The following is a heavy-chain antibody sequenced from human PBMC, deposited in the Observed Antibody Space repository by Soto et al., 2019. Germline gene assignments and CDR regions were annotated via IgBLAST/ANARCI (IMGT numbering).Heavy chain of an antibody. CDR3: VQSRCGGDCLQSYSSHSYYGLDV. CDR1: GLSLSTTGVG. CDR2: IYWDDDK. V-gene: IGHV2-5*02. J-gene: IGHJ6*02. D-gene: IGHD2-21*02. Sequence: QITLKESGPTLVKPTQTLTLTCTFSGLSLSTTGVGVGWIRQPPGKALEWLALIYWDDDKRYSPSLKSRLTVTTDXTXNXXVLTITNMDPVDTATYYCVQSRCGGDCLQSYSSHSYYGLDVWGQGTTVTVSS.